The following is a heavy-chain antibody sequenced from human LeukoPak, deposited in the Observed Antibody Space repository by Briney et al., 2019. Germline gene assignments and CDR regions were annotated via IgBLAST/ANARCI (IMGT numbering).Heavy chain of an antibody. D-gene: IGHD3-10*01. J-gene: IGHJ6*03. CDR2: IYTSGST. Sequence: PSETLSLTCTVSGGSISSGSYYWSWIRQPAGKGLEWIGRIYTSGSTNYNPSLKSRVTISVDTSKNQFSLKLSSVTAADTAVYYCARVVTMVRGVNSSPYYYYMDAWGKGTTVTISS. CDR1: GGSISSGSYY. CDR3: ARVVTMVRGVNSSPYYYYMDA. V-gene: IGHV4-61*02.